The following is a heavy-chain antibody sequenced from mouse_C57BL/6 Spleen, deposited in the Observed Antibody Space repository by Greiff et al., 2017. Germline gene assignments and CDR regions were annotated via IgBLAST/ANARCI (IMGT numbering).Heavy chain of an antibody. CDR2: IYPGDGDT. J-gene: IGHJ1*03. CDR3: AVIYYGYDVRWYFDV. CDR1: GYAFSSSW. Sequence: QVQLKQSGPELVKPGASVKISCKASGYAFSSSWMNWVKQRPGKGLEWIGRIYPGDGDTNYNGKFKGKATLTADKSSSTAYMQLSSLTSEDSAVYFCAVIYYGYDVRWYFDVWGTGTTVTVSS. V-gene: IGHV1-82*01. D-gene: IGHD2-2*01.